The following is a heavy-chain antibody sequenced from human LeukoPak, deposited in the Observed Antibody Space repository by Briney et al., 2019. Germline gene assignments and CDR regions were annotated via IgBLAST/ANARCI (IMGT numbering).Heavy chain of an antibody. Sequence: GGSLRLSCAASGFTFSSYAMHWVRQAPGKGLEWVAVISYDGSHKYYADSVKGRFTIPRDNSKNTLYLQMNSLRAEDTAVYYCAREMGDPLYSSSFAFFDYWGQGSLVTVSS. CDR1: GFTFSSYA. V-gene: IGHV3-30*04. CDR2: ISYDGSHK. J-gene: IGHJ4*02. D-gene: IGHD6-13*01. CDR3: AREMGDPLYSSSFAFFDY.